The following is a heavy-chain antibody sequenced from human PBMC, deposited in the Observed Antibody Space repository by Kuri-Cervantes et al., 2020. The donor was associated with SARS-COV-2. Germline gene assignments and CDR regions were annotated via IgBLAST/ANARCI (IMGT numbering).Heavy chain of an antibody. J-gene: IGHJ4*02. CDR2: ISSSSSYI. CDR1: GFTCSSYS. D-gene: IGHD3-22*01. V-gene: IGHV3-21*01. Sequence: GGSLRLCCAASGFTCSSYSMNWVRQAPGKGLEWVSSISSSSSYIYYADSVKGRFTISRDNAKNSLYLQMNSLRAEDTAVYYCARSRPQDSRLYYYDSSGYYYYFDYWGQGTLVTVSS. CDR3: ARSRPQDSRLYYYDSSGYYYYFDY.